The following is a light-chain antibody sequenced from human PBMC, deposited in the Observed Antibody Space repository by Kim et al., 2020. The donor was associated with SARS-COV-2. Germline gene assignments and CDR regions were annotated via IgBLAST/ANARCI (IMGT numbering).Light chain of an antibody. J-gene: IGKJ3*01. CDR3: QQTYMTPFN. CDR2: AAS. V-gene: IGKV1-39*01. Sequence: DIQMTQSPSSLSASVGDRVTITCRTSQNMNSHLNLYHQKPGSAPKLLIYAASTVQGGVPSRFSGSGSETDFTLTISSLQPEDFATYFYQQTYMTPFNFGPGTKVDIK. CDR1: QNMNSH.